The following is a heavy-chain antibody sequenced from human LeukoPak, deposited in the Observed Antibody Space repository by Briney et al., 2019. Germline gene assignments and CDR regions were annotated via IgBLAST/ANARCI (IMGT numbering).Heavy chain of an antibody. CDR3: AKDPRYCSSTSCYRFDY. CDR2: ISGSGGST. CDR1: GFTFSTYA. Sequence: GGSLRLSCAASGFTFSTYAMSWVRQAPGKGLEWVSGISGSGGSTYYADSVKGRFTISRDNSKNTLYLQMNSLRAEDTAVYYCAKDPRYCSSTSCYRFDYWGQGTLVTVSS. V-gene: IGHV3-23*01. D-gene: IGHD2-2*01. J-gene: IGHJ4*02.